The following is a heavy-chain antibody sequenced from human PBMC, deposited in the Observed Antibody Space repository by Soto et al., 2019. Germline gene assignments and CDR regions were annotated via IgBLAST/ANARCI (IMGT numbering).Heavy chain of an antibody. CDR3: ARDGSTVVTPLFDY. D-gene: IGHD4-17*01. J-gene: IGHJ4*02. V-gene: IGHV1-18*01. Sequence: ASVKVSCKASGYTFTSYGISWVRRAPGQGLEWMGWISAYNGNTNYAQKLQGRVTMTTDTSTSTAYMELRSLRSDDTAVYYCARDGSTVVTPLFDYWGQGTLVTVSS. CDR2: ISAYNGNT. CDR1: GYTFTSYG.